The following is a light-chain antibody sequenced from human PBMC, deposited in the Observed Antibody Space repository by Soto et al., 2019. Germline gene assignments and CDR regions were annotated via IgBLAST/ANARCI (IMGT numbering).Light chain of an antibody. J-gene: IGLJ1*01. Sequence: QSALTQPASVSGSPGQSITISCTGTSSDVGGYTYVSWYQQHPGKAPKLMIYEVSNRPSGVSNRFSGSKSGNTASLTISGLQAEDEGDYYCSSYTSSSIDYVFGTGTKLTVL. CDR2: EVS. CDR3: SSYTSSSIDYV. V-gene: IGLV2-14*01. CDR1: SSDVGGYTY.